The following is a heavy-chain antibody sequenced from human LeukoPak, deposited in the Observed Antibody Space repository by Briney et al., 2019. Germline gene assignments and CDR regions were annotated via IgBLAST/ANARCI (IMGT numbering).Heavy chain of an antibody. J-gene: IGHJ4*02. CDR1: GFTFSTYA. CDR2: IGGSVSAT. D-gene: IGHD1-26*01. V-gene: IGHV3-23*01. Sequence: GGSLRLSCAASGFTFSTYAMTWVRQAPGKGVEWVSTIGGSVSATYSAASVKGRFTISRDNSKNTLYLQMNTLRAEDTALYYCAKHTAGASGFDFWGQGALVTVSS. CDR3: AKHTAGASGFDF.